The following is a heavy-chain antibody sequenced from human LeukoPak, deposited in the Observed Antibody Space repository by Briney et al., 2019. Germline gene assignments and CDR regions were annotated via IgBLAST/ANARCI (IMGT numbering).Heavy chain of an antibody. V-gene: IGHV4-34*01. CDR1: GGSFSGYY. Sequence: PSETLSLACAVYGGSFSGYYWSWISQPPVKGLEWIGVINHSGSTNYNPSLKSRVTISVDTSKNQFSLKLSSVTAADTAVYYCARVGTTVTTSRWYYWVDPWGQGTLVTVSS. CDR3: ARVGTTVTTSRWYYWVDP. D-gene: IGHD4-17*01. J-gene: IGHJ5*02. CDR2: INHSGST.